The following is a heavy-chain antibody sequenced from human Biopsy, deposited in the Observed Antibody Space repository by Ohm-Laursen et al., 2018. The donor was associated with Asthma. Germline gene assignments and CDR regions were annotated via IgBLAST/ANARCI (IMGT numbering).Heavy chain of an antibody. V-gene: IGHV1-69*04. CDR2: ILTKFDIT. Sequence: SVKVSCKASGGSFSNFAFSWVRQALGHGLEWMGTILTKFDITSYAEKFQGRATITADKSTSTTYMELSRLRSEDTAVYYCARSYDTDSYPVLVLDYWGQGTLVTVSS. D-gene: IGHD3-22*01. CDR1: GGSFSNFA. J-gene: IGHJ4*02. CDR3: ARSYDTDSYPVLVLDY.